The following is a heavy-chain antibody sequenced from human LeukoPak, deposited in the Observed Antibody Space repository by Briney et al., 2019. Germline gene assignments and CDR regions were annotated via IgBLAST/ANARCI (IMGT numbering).Heavy chain of an antibody. CDR2: INHSGST. CDR3: ARRAATRLGYYYYYMDV. J-gene: IGHJ6*03. D-gene: IGHD2-15*01. V-gene: IGHV4-34*01. CDR1: GGSFSGYY. Sequence: PSETLSLTCAVYGGSFSGYYWRWIRQPPGKGLEWIGEINHSGSTHYNPSLKSRVTISVDTSKNQFSLKLSSVTAADTAVYYCARRAATRLGYYYYYMDVWGKGTTVTVSS.